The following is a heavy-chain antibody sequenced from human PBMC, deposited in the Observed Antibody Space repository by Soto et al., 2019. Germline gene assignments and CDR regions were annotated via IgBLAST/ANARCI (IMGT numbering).Heavy chain of an antibody. CDR1: GYTFTSYG. Sequence: ASVKVSCKASGYTFTSYGISWVRQAPGQGLEWMGWISAYNGNTNYAQKPQGRVTMTTDTSTSTAYMELRSLRSDDTAVYYCARDRILCISTSCYAEGFDPWGQGTLVTVSS. D-gene: IGHD2-2*01. CDR3: ARDRILCISTSCYAEGFDP. V-gene: IGHV1-18*01. J-gene: IGHJ5*02. CDR2: ISAYNGNT.